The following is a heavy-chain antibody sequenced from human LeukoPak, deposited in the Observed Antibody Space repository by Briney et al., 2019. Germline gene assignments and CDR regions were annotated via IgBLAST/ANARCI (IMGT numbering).Heavy chain of an antibody. CDR1: GFTFSSYD. CDR2: IGTAGGT. J-gene: IGHJ6*02. CDR3: ARAGYGSGSLYGMDV. V-gene: IGHV3-13*01. Sequence: AGGSLRLSCAASGFTFSSYDMHWVRQATGKGLEWVSAIGTAGGTYYPGSVKGRFTISRENAKNSFYLQMNGLRAGDTAVYYCARAGYGSGSLYGMDVWGQGTTVIVSS. D-gene: IGHD3-10*01.